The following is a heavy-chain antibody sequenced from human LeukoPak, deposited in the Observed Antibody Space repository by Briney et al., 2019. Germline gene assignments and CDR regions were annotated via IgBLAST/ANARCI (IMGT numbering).Heavy chain of an antibody. CDR1: GYTFTSYG. V-gene: IGHV1-18*01. J-gene: IGHJ4*02. CDR3: ARDPGSYYDFWSGYYTLYFDY. CDR2: ISAYNGNT. D-gene: IGHD3-3*01. Sequence: ASVKVSCKASGYTFTSYGISWVRQAPGQGLEWMGWISAYNGNTNYAQKLQGRVTMTTDTSTSTAYMELRSLRSGDTAVYYCARDPGSYYDFWSGYYTLYFDYWGQGTLVTVSS.